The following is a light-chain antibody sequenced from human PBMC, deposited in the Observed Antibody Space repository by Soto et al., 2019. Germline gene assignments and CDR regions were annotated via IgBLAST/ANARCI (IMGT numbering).Light chain of an antibody. Sequence: DIQMTQSASSLSASVGDRVTITFRSSQSISSYLNWYQQKPGKAPKLLIYAASSLQSGVPSRFSGSGSGTDFTLTISSLQPEDFATYYCQQSYSTPSITFGQGTRLEI. V-gene: IGKV1-39*01. CDR3: QQSYSTPSIT. J-gene: IGKJ5*01. CDR1: QSISSY. CDR2: AAS.